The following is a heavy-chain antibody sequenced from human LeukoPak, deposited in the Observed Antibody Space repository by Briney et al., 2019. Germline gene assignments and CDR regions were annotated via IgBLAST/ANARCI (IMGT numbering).Heavy chain of an antibody. Sequence: SETLSLTCTVSAGSISNYYWSWIRQPPGKGLEWIGYISYSGSANYNPSLKSRVTISIDTSKSQFSLKLSSVTAADTAVYYCARVGGVWGITMYWGAFDFWGQGTLVTVSS. CDR2: ISYSGSA. CDR1: AGSISNYY. CDR3: ARVGGVWGITMYWGAFDF. D-gene: IGHD2-8*02. J-gene: IGHJ3*01. V-gene: IGHV4-59*01.